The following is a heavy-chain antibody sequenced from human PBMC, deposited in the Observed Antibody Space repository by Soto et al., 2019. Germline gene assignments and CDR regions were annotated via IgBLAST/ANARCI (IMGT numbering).Heavy chain of an antibody. V-gene: IGHV4-59*12. CDR1: GGSISSYY. CDR3: ARTNDASIAARLWYFDY. CDR2: IYYSGST. J-gene: IGHJ4*02. Sequence: SETLSLTCTVSGGSISSYYWSWIRQPPGKGLEWIGYIYYSGSTNYNPSLKSRVTISVDTSKNQFSLQLSSVTPEDTAVYYCARTNDASIAARLWYFDYWGQGTLVTVSS. D-gene: IGHD6-6*01.